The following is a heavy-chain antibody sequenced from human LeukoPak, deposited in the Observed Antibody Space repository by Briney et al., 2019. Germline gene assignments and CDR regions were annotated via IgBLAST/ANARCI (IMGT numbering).Heavy chain of an antibody. J-gene: IGHJ6*03. CDR3: ARDPARIAAADEYYYYYMDV. Sequence: PGGSLRLSCAASGFTFSSYGMHWVRQAPGKGLEWVAFIRYDGSNKYYADSVKGRFTISRDNSKNTLYLQMNSLRAEDTAVYYCARDPARIAAADEYYYYYMDVWGKGTTVTVSS. D-gene: IGHD6-13*01. CDR1: GFTFSSYG. V-gene: IGHV3-30*02. CDR2: IRYDGSNK.